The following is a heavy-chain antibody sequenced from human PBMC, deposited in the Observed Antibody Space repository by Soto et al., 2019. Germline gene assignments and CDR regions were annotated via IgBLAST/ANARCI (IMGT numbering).Heavy chain of an antibody. Sequence: QTLSLTCAISGDSFCSNSAAWNWIRQSPSRGLEWLGRTYYRSKWYNYYAVSVKSRITINPDTSKNQFSLQLNSVTPEDTAVYYCEREQWLVWNYYGMDVWGQGTTVTVSS. D-gene: IGHD6-19*01. CDR3: EREQWLVWNYYGMDV. J-gene: IGHJ6*02. CDR2: TYYRSKWYN. CDR1: GDSFCSNSAA. V-gene: IGHV6-1*01.